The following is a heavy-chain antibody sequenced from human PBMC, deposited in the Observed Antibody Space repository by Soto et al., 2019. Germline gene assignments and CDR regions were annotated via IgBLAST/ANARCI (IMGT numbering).Heavy chain of an antibody. J-gene: IGHJ6*02. CDR3: ARGSYNWNDSPYYYGMDV. Sequence: DSVKVSCKASGYTFTGYYMHWVRQAPGQVLEWMGLINPNSGGTNYAQKFQGMVTMTRDTSISTASMELSRLRSDDTAVYYCARGSYNWNDSPYYYGMDVWGQGTTVTVSS. V-gene: IGHV1-2*02. D-gene: IGHD1-1*01. CDR2: INPNSGGT. CDR1: GYTFTGYY.